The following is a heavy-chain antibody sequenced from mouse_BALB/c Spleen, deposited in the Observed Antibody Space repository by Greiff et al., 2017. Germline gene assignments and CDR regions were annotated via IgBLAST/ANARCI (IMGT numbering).Heavy chain of an antibody. CDR2: ILPGSGST. CDR1: GYTFSSYW. CDR3: ARPYGYDGNYFDY. D-gene: IGHD2-2*01. J-gene: IGHJ2*01. V-gene: IGHV1-9*01. Sequence: VQLQQSGAELMKPGASVKISCKATGYTFSSYWIEWVKQRPGHGLEWIGEILPGSGSTNYNEKFKGKATFTADTSSNTAYMQLSSLTSEDSAVYYCARPYGYDGNYFDYWGQGTTLTVSS.